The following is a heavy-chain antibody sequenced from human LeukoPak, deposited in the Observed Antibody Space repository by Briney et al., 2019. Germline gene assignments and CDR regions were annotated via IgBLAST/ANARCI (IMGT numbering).Heavy chain of an antibody. CDR1: GFTFSNAW. D-gene: IGHD4-23*01. J-gene: IGHJ3*01. CDR3: TQGFVDYADNPV. CDR2: IKSKTDGGTT. Sequence: GGSLRLSCAASGFTFSNAWMSWVRQAPGKGLEWVGRIKSKTDGGTTDYAAPVKGRFTISRDDSKNTLYLQMNSLKTEDTAVYYCTQGFVDYADNPVWGQGTMVTVSS. V-gene: IGHV3-15*01.